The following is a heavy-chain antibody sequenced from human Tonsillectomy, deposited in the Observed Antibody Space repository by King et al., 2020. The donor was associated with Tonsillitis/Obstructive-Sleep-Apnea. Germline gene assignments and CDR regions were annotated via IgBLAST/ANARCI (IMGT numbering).Heavy chain of an antibody. V-gene: IGHV1-46*01. CDR3: ARNIVVVPAAILDYSYYMDV. CDR2: INPSGGST. Sequence: QLVQSGAEVKKPGASVKVSCKASGYTFTNYYIHWVRQAPGQGLEWMGMINPSGGSTSYAQKFQGRVTMTRDTSTSTDYMELPSLISEDTAVYYCARNIVVVPAAILDYSYYMDVWGKGTTVTVSS. D-gene: IGHD2-2*02. J-gene: IGHJ6*03. CDR1: GYTFTNYY.